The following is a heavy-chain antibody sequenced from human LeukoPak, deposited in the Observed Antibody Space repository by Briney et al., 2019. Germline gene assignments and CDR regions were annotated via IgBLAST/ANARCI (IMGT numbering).Heavy chain of an antibody. Sequence: SETLSLTCTVSGGTISSSSYYWGWIRQPPGKGLEGSGSIYYSGSTYYNPSLKSRVTISVDTSKNQFSLNLSSVTAADTAVYYCARLYYDSSGYYQICYFDYWGQGTLVTVSS. V-gene: IGHV4-39*01. CDR3: ARLYYDSSGYYQICYFDY. D-gene: IGHD3-22*01. CDR1: GGTISSSSYY. J-gene: IGHJ4*02. CDR2: IYYSGST.